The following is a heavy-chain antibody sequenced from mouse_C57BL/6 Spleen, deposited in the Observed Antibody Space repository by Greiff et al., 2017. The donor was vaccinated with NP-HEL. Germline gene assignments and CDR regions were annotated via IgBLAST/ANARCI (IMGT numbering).Heavy chain of an antibody. CDR2: IDPSDSYT. J-gene: IGHJ4*01. CDR1: GYTFTSYW. Sequence: QVQLQQPGAELVRPGTSVKLSCKASGYTFTSYWMHWVKQRPGQGLEWIGVIDPSDSYTNYNQKFKGQATLTVDTSSSTAYMQLSSLTSEDSAVYYCAKIDGYYEGYAMDYWGQGTSVTVSS. D-gene: IGHD2-3*01. CDR3: AKIDGYYEGYAMDY. V-gene: IGHV1-59*01.